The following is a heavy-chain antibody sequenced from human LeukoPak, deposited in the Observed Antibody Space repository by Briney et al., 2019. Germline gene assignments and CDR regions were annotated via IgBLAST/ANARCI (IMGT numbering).Heavy chain of an antibody. CDR3: ASHSYGYNH. J-gene: IGHJ5*02. CDR1: GFTFSNYA. V-gene: IGHV3-48*04. Sequence: PGGSLRLSCAASGFTFSNYAMNWVRQAPGKGLEGVSYISSSSSTIYYADSVKGRFTISRDNARNSLYLQMNSLRAEDTAVYYCASHSYGYNHWGQGTLVIVSS. D-gene: IGHD3-16*01. CDR2: ISSSSSTI.